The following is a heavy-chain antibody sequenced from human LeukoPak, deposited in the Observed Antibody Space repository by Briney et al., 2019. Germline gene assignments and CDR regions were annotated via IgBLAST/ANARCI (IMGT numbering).Heavy chain of an antibody. CDR2: IYYSGST. V-gene: IGHV4-59*01. J-gene: IGHJ4*02. Sequence: SETLSLTCTVSGGSISRYYWSWIRQPPGKGLEWIGYIYYSGSTNDNPSLNSRVTISVDTSKNQFSLELSSVTAADTAVYYCARDIDCSGGSCYFDYWGQGTLVTVSS. D-gene: IGHD2-15*01. CDR1: GGSISRYY. CDR3: ARDIDCSGGSCYFDY.